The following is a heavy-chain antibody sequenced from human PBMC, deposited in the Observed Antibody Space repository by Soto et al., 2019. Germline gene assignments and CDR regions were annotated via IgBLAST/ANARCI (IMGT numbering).Heavy chain of an antibody. CDR3: ARGGSSDWQVAFDF. D-gene: IGHD6-19*01. CDR1: GDSVSSNSAA. Sequence: SQTLSLTCAISGDSVSSNSAAWNWIRQSPSRGLEWLGRTYYRSKWYNDYAVSVKSRITINPDTSKNQFSLQLNSVTAADTAVYYCARGGSSDWQVAFDFWGQGTMVTVSS. V-gene: IGHV6-1*01. J-gene: IGHJ3*01. CDR2: TYYRSKWYN.